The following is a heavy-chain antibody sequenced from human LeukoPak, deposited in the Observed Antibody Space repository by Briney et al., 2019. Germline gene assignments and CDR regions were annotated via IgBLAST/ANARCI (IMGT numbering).Heavy chain of an antibody. CDR1: GGSFSSYY. D-gene: IGHD6-19*01. CDR2: IYYSGST. Sequence: SSETLSLTCAVYGGSFSSYYWSWIRQPPGKGLEWIGYIYYSGSTNYNPSLKSRVTISVDTSKNQFSLKLSSVTAADTAVYYCARVVRGWYYFDYWGQGTLVTVSS. CDR3: ARVVRGWYYFDY. J-gene: IGHJ4*02. V-gene: IGHV4-59*01.